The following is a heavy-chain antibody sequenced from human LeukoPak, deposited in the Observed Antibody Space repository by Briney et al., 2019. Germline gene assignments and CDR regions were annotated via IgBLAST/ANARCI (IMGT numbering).Heavy chain of an antibody. Sequence: PSETLSLTCAVYGGSFSGYYWSWIRQPPGKGLEWIGEINHSGSTNYNPSLKSRVTISVDTSKNQFSLKLSSVTAADTAAYYCARGPLYYDFWSGYYTHYMDVWGKGTTVTVSS. D-gene: IGHD3-3*01. J-gene: IGHJ6*03. V-gene: IGHV4-34*01. CDR1: GGSFSGYY. CDR3: ARGPLYYDFWSGYYTHYMDV. CDR2: INHSGST.